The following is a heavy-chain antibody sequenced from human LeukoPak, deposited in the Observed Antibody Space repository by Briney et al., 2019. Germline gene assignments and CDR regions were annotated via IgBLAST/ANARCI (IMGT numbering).Heavy chain of an antibody. D-gene: IGHD4-11*01. CDR1: GFRSSSFG. CDR2: ISNYFGVT. Sequence: ASVNVSYKASGFRSSSFGVSWVRQAPGQGLEWMGWISNYFGVTHYAEKFEDRVTMTVDTSTTTVYMELRSLKYDDTAIYYCARDSDYSGNGNGDWFDLWAQGTVVIVSS. CDR3: ARDSDYSGNGNGDWFDL. J-gene: IGHJ5*02. V-gene: IGHV1-18*04.